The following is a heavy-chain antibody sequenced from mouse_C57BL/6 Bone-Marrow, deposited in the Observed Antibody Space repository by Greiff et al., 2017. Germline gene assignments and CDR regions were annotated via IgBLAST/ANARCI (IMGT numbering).Heavy chain of an antibody. Sequence: VKLQQPGAELVRPGTSVKLSCKASGYTFTSYWMHWVKQRPGQGLEWIGVIDPSDSYTNYNQKFKGKSTFTVDTSSSTSYMQLSRLTSEDSAVYYCARWGGYRWYFDVWGTGTTVTVSA. CDR3: ARWGGYRWYFDV. CDR1: GYTFTSYW. V-gene: IGHV1-59*01. J-gene: IGHJ1*03. CDR2: IDPSDSYT. D-gene: IGHD2-2*01.